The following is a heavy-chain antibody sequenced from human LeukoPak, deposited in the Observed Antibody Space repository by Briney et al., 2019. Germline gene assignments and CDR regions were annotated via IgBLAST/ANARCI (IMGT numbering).Heavy chain of an antibody. CDR3: ARDPRRHIVVVTATYFDY. Sequence: GGSLRLSCAASGFTFSSYAMHWVRQAPGKGLEWVAVISYDGSNKYYADSVKGRFTISRDNSKNTLYLQMNSLRAEDTAVYYCARDPRRHIVVVTATYFDYWSQGTLVTVSS. V-gene: IGHV3-30*04. J-gene: IGHJ4*02. CDR2: ISYDGSNK. D-gene: IGHD2-21*02. CDR1: GFTFSSYA.